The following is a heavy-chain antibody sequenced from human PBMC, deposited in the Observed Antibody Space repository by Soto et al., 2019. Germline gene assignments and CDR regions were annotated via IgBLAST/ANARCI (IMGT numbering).Heavy chain of an antibody. CDR1: GGSISIGGYS. CDR2: IYHSGST. V-gene: IGHV4-30-2*01. D-gene: IGHD2-2*01. Sequence: PTEPRSRTCTVSGGSISIGGYSWSWIREPPGKCLEWIGYIYHSGSTYYNPSLKSRVTISVDRSKNQFSLKLSSVTAADTAVYYCARAQSYIVVVPAAIRDDAFDIWGQGTMVTVS. J-gene: IGHJ3*02. CDR3: ARAQSYIVVVPAAIRDDAFDI.